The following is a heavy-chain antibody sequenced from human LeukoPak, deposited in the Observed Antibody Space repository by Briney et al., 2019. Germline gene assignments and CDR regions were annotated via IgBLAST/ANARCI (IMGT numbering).Heavy chain of an antibody. Sequence: GASVKVSCKASGYTFTSYGISWVRQAPGQGLEWMGWISAYNGNTNYAQKLQGRVTMTTDTSTSTAYMELGGLRSDDTAVYYCARVGRAAAGNYYYYGMDVWGQGTTVTVSS. CDR3: ARVGRAAAGNYYYYGMDV. D-gene: IGHD6-13*01. CDR1: GYTFTSYG. V-gene: IGHV1-18*01. CDR2: ISAYNGNT. J-gene: IGHJ6*02.